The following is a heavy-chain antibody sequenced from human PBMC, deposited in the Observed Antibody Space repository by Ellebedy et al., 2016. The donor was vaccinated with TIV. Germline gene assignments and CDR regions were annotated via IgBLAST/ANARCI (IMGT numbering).Heavy chain of an antibody. CDR2: IYYSGST. CDR1: GGSISSGDYY. D-gene: IGHD4-17*01. V-gene: IGHV4-30-4*01. CDR3: ARVRGYGDYSSNFDY. J-gene: IGHJ4*02. Sequence: SETLSLTXTVSGGSISSGDYYWSWIRQPPGKGLEWIGYIYYSGSTYYNPSLKSRVTISVDTSKNQFSLKLSSVTAADTAVYYCARVRGYGDYSSNFDYWGQGTLVTVSS.